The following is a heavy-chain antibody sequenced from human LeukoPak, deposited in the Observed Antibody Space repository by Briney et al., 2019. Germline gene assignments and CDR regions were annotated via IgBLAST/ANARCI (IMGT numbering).Heavy chain of an antibody. Sequence: ASVKVSCKASGYTFTGYYMHWVRQAPGQGLEWMGWINPNSGGTNYAQKFQGRVTMTRDTPISTAYMELSRLRSDDTAVYYCARGVSCSRRGYDILTGQDYWGQGTLVTVSS. D-gene: IGHD3-9*01. CDR2: INPNSGGT. J-gene: IGHJ4*02. V-gene: IGHV1-2*02. CDR3: ARGVSCSRRGYDILTGQDY. CDR1: GYTFTGYY.